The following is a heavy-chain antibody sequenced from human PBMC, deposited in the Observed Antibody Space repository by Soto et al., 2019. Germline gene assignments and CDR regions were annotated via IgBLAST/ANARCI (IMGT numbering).Heavy chain of an antibody. CDR2: MNPTSGRT. CDR3: ARDRYLMVYAIHAFDI. D-gene: IGHD2-8*01. V-gene: IGHV1-8*01. CDR1: GYSFITYD. J-gene: IGHJ3*02. Sequence: ASGKVSCKASGYSFITYDINWVRQAAGQGLEWMGWMNPTSGRTGCAQKFQGRLTMTMDTSSSTAYMELSSLTSDDTAVYYCARDRYLMVYAIHAFDIWGQGTMVTVSS.